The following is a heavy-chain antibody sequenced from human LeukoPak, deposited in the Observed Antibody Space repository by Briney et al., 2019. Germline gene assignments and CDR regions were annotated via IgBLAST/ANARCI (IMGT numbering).Heavy chain of an antibody. CDR1: GYTFTSYD. Sequence: ASVKVSCKASGYTFTSYDINWVRQATGQGLEWMGWMNPNSGNTGYAQKFQGRVTITRNTSISTAYMELSSLRSEDTAVYYCARGQYYGSGRTDAFDIWGQGTMVTVSS. J-gene: IGHJ3*02. CDR3: ARGQYYGSGRTDAFDI. CDR2: MNPNSGNT. D-gene: IGHD3-10*01. V-gene: IGHV1-8*03.